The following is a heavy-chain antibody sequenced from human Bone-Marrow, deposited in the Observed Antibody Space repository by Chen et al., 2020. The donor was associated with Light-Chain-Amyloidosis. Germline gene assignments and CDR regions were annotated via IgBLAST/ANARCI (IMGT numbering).Heavy chain of an antibody. CDR2: TYSGASA. V-gene: IGHV3-53*02. CDR3: ARDLKEYHREGAYFFSYRGV. J-gene: IGHJ6*03. D-gene: IGHD3-16*01. Sequence: QLVETGGGLIQPGGSLRLTCAVSGFTVSNSYMSWVRQAPGKGLEWVSVTYSGASANYADSVKGRFIISRDNSKYTVYVQLNSLGAEDTAVYYCARDLKEYHREGAYFFSYRGVWGQGTTVTVSS. CDR1: GFTVSNSY.